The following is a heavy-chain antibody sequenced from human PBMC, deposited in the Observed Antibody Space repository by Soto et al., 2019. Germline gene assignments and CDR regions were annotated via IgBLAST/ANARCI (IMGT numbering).Heavy chain of an antibody. J-gene: IGHJ4*02. CDR3: AADVIGEAGDFDH. CDR2: IVVASGYS. D-gene: IGHD6-19*01. CDR1: GFTFGSSA. Sequence: LVQSGPDVKKPGTSVKVSCKTSGFTFGSSAVQVVRQVRGQRLAWIVCIVVASGYSNVAQKFQDSVSLTRDLSTNTAFMELSNLTSEYCAMYYCAADVIGEAGDFDHWGQGTLVSVSS. V-gene: IGHV1-58*01.